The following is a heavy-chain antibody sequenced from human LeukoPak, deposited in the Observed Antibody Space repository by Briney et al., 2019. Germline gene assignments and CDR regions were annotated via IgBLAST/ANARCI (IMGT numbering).Heavy chain of an antibody. CDR3: ARDHRGVRDYFDY. CDR1: GFIFSSYS. V-gene: IGHV3-30*03. Sequence: GGSLRLSCTASGFIFSSYSLFWVRQAPGKGLEWVATISYDGKSEYYADSVKGRFTVSRDNSKNTLYLQMNSLRAEDTAVYYCARDHRGVRDYFDYWGQGTLVTVSS. CDR2: ISYDGKSE. J-gene: IGHJ4*02. D-gene: IGHD3-10*01.